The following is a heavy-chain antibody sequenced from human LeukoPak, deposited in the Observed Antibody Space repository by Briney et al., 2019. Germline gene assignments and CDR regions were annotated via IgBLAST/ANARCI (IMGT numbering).Heavy chain of an antibody. V-gene: IGHV4-34*01. CDR2: INHSGST. D-gene: IGHD3-22*01. Sequence: SETLSLTCAVYGGSFSGYYWSWIRQPPGKGLEWIGEINHSGSTNYNPSLKSRVTISVDTSKNQSSLKLSSVTAADTAVYYCARASGYSVLDPSYYYYGMDVWGQGTTVTVSS. J-gene: IGHJ6*02. CDR1: GGSFSGYY. CDR3: ARASGYSVLDPSYYYYGMDV.